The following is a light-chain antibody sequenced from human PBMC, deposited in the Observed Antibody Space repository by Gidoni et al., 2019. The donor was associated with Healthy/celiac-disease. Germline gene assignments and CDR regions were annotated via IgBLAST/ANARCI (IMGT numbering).Light chain of an antibody. V-gene: IGLV2-14*01. CDR2: DVS. J-gene: IGLJ2*01. CDR1: SSDVGGYNY. CDR3: SSYTSSSAVV. Sequence: QSAPTPPASVSGSPGHSITISCTGTSSDVGGYNYVSGYQQHPGKAPKLMIYDVSNRPSGGSNRVSGSKSGNTASLTISGLQAEDEADYYCSSYTSSSAVVFGGGTKLTVL.